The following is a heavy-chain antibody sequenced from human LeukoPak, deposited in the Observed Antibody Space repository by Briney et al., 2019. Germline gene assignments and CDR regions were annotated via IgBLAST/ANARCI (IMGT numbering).Heavy chain of an antibody. J-gene: IGHJ4*02. Sequence: GGSLRLSCAASGFIFSDHYMSWIRQAPGKGLEWLSYISSSSIYTSYADSVEGRFTISRDNAKNSLYLQLNSLRAEDTAVYYCARGWDVDIVATIDYWGQGTLVTVSS. D-gene: IGHD5-12*01. V-gene: IGHV3-11*05. CDR1: GFIFSDHY. CDR2: ISSSSIYT. CDR3: ARGWDVDIVATIDY.